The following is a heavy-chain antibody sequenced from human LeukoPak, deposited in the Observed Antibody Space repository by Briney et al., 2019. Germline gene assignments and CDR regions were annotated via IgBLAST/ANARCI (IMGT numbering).Heavy chain of an antibody. V-gene: IGHV4-59*01. CDR1: GGSISSYY. Sequence: SETLSLTCTVSGGSISSYYWSWIRQPPGKGLEWIGYIYYSGSTNYNPSLKSRVTISVDTSKNQFSLKLSSVTAADTAVYYCAIGSSSSLYSSGWYSRRTYYYYGMDVWGQGTTVTVSS. CDR3: AIGSSSSLYSSGWYSRRTYYYYGMDV. D-gene: IGHD6-19*01. J-gene: IGHJ6*02. CDR2: IYYSGST.